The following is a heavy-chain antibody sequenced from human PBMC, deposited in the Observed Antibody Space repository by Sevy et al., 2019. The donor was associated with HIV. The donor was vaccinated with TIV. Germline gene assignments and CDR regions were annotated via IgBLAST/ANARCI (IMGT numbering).Heavy chain of an antibody. CDR2: LYYSGST. Sequence: SETLSLTCTVSGGSISSSSYYWGWIRQPPGKGLEWIGSLYYSGSTYYNPSLKSRVTISVDTSKNQFSLKLSSVTAADTAVYYCATRRGGYFNYYFDYWGQGTLVTVSS. J-gene: IGHJ4*02. CDR1: GGSISSSSYY. V-gene: IGHV4-39*01. CDR3: ATRRGGYFNYYFDY. D-gene: IGHD3-22*01.